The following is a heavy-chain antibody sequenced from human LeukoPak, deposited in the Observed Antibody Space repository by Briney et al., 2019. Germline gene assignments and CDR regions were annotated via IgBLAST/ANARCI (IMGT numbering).Heavy chain of an antibody. V-gene: IGHV5-51*01. J-gene: IGHJ4*02. CDR2: IYPGDSDT. Sequence: GESLKISCKGSGYSFTNYWIGWVRQMPGKGLEWMGIIYPGDSDTRYIPSFQGQVTISADKSINIAYLQWSSLKASDTAVYYCARRVDSYWFFDYWGQGTLVTVSS. D-gene: IGHD1-26*01. CDR3: ARRVDSYWFFDY. CDR1: GYSFTNYW.